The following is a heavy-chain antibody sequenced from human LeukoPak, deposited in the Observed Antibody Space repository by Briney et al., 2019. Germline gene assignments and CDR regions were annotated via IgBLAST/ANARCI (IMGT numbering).Heavy chain of an antibody. V-gene: IGHV3-7*03. CDR1: GFTFSHSW. CDR3: VKDSGGFHFDS. CDR2: IKEDGSSQ. J-gene: IGHJ4*02. Sequence: PGGSLRLSCVASGFTFSHSWMTWVRQAPGKGLEWVGHIKEDGSSQNYADSVKGRFTISRDNAKSSLHLQMNGLRAEDTAMYYCVKDSGGFHFDSWGQGTLVTVSS. D-gene: IGHD6-19*01.